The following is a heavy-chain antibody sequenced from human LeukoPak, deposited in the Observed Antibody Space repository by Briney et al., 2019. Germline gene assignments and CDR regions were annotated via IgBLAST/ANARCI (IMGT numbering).Heavy chain of an antibody. D-gene: IGHD2-21*02. Sequence: GGSLRLSCAASGFSFNSHGMHWVRQAPGKGLEWVALIWYDGTNKYYADSVKGRFTISRDNPNDMLYLQMNSLRAEDTAVYYCAREQYCGGDCYLDWYFDVWGRGTLVTVSS. CDR2: IWYDGTNK. CDR3: AREQYCGGDCYLDWYFDV. J-gene: IGHJ2*01. V-gene: IGHV3-33*01. CDR1: GFSFNSHG.